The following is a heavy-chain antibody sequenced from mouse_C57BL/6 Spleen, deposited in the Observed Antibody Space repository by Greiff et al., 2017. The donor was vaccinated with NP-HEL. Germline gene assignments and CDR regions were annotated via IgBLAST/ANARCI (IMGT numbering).Heavy chain of an antibody. CDR3: ARTGYDYSYWYFDV. J-gene: IGHJ1*03. V-gene: IGHV1-18*01. D-gene: IGHD2-4*01. CDR1: GYTFTDYN. CDR2: INPNNGGT. Sequence: EVQLQQSGPELVKPGASVKIPCKASGYTFTDYNMDWVKQSHGKSLEWIGDINPNNGGTIYNQKFKGKATLTVDKSSSTAYMELRSLTSEDTAVYYCARTGYDYSYWYFDVWGTGTTVTVSS.